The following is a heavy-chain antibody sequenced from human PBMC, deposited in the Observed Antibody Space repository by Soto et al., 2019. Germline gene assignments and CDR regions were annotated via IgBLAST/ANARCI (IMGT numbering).Heavy chain of an antibody. J-gene: IGHJ6*03. CDR3: ARPGRTRHYYYYMDV. CDR1: GDSISSSSYY. Sequence: SETLSLTCTVSGDSISSSSYYWGWIRQPPGKGLEWIGNIFSSGSAYYNPSLKSRVTMSVDTSKNQFSLKLSSVTAADTAVYYCARPGRTRHYYYYMDVWGKGTTVTVS. CDR2: IFSSGSA. D-gene: IGHD1-26*01. V-gene: IGHV4-39*01.